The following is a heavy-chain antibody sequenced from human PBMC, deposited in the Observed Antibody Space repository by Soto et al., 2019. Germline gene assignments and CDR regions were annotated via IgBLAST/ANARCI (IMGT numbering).Heavy chain of an antibody. Sequence: PSETLSLTCAVYGGSFSDYYWSWIRQSPEKGLEWIGEINHSGITNYSPSLKSRVTMSVDTSKNQFSLKLTSVTAADTALHYCARFPFDSNDWTNPRYFDIWGQGTLVTVSS. J-gene: IGHJ4*02. V-gene: IGHV4-34*01. CDR2: INHSGIT. CDR1: GGSFSDYY. D-gene: IGHD3-22*01. CDR3: ARFPFDSNDWTNPRYFDI.